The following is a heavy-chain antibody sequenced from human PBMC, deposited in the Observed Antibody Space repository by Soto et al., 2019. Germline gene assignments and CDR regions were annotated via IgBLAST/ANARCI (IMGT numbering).Heavy chain of an antibody. V-gene: IGHV3-49*03. CDR3: TRDGDNWNDYYYMDV. CDR1: GFTFGDYA. D-gene: IGHD1-20*01. J-gene: IGHJ6*03. Sequence: GSLRLSCTASGFTFGDYAMSWFRQAPGKGLEWVGFIRSKAYGGTTEYAASVKGRFTISRDDSKSIAYLQMNSLKTEDTAVYYCTRDGDNWNDYYYMDVWGKGTTVTVSS. CDR2: IRSKAYGGTT.